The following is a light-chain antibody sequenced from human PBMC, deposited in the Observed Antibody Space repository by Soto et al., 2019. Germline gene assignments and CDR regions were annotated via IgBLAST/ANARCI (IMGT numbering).Light chain of an antibody. V-gene: IGLV1-40*01. CDR1: SSSSGADYD. CDR2: GNS. Sequence: QLVLAQPPSVSGAPGQRVTISCTGISSSSGADYDVHWYQQLPGTAPKLLIYGNSNRPSGVPDRFSGSKSGTSASLAITGLQAEDEADYYCQSYDSSLRGVFGGGTKLTVL. CDR3: QSYDSSLRGV. J-gene: IGLJ2*01.